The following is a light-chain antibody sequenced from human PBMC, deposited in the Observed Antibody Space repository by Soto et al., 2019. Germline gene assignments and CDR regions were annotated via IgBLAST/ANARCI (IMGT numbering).Light chain of an antibody. Sequence: DIQMTQSPSSLSASVGDRVTITCRASQSISSYLNWYQQKPGKAPNLLIYAASTLQSGVPSRFSGIGSGTDFTLTISSLQPEDFATYFCQQSYSTPRTFGQGTKVGIK. J-gene: IGKJ1*01. CDR1: QSISSY. CDR3: QQSYSTPRT. CDR2: AAS. V-gene: IGKV1-39*01.